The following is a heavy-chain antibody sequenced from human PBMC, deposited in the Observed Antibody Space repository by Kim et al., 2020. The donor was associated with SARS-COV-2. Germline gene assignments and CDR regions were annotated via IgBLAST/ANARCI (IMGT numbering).Heavy chain of an antibody. CDR2: IKKRSEGEAT. J-gene: IGHJ4*02. CDR3: TSRVVTTNDN. V-gene: IGHV3-15*01. CDR1: GFSFSNAW. Sequence: GGSLRLSCGASGFSFSNAWMNWVRQAPGKGPEWVGRIKKRSEGEATEYIAPVKGRFTISRDDSTNMLYLEMNSLKTEDTGIYYCTSRVVTTNDNWGQGT. D-gene: IGHD4-17*01.